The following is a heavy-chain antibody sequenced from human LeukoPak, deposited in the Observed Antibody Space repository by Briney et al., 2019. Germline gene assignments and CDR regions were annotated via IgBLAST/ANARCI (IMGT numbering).Heavy chain of an antibody. J-gene: IGHJ4*02. V-gene: IGHV3-23*01. Sequence: GGSLRLSCAASGFTFSSYGMSWVRQAPGKGLEWVSGISGSGGTTYYADSVKGRFTISRDNSKNTLYLQMNSLRAEDTAVYYCARERSKEDYWGQGTLVTVSS. CDR1: GFTFSSYG. CDR2: ISGSGGTT. CDR3: ARERSKEDY.